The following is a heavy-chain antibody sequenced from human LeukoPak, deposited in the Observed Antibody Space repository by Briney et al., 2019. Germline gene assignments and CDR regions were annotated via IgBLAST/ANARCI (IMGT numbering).Heavy chain of an antibody. V-gene: IGHV4-59*01. Sequence: SETLSLTCNVSGGSISSYYWSWIRQPPGKGLEWIGYIYYSGSTNYNPSLKSRVTISVDTSKNQFSLKLSSVTAADTAVYYCARDYCSGGSCFEFDYWGQGTLVTVSS. CDR2: IYYSGST. D-gene: IGHD2-15*01. CDR1: GGSISSYY. J-gene: IGHJ4*02. CDR3: ARDYCSGGSCFEFDY.